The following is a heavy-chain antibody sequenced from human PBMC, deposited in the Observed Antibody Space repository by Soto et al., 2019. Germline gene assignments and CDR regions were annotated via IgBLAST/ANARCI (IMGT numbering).Heavy chain of an antibody. V-gene: IGHV4-34*01. D-gene: IGHD3-9*01. J-gene: IGHJ4*02. CDR2: INHSGST. Sequence: QVQLQQWGAGLLKPSETLSLTCAVYGGSFSGYYWSWIRQPPGKGREWIGEINHSGSTNYNPSLKSRVTLSVDTSKNQFSLKLSSVPAADTAVYYCARVVVDIFPPSTGLTTGDDYWGQGTLVTVSA. CDR1: GGSFSGYY. CDR3: ARVVVDIFPPSTGLTTGDDY.